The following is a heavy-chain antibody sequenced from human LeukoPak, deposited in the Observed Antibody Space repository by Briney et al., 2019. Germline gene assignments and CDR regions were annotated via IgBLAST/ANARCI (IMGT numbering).Heavy chain of an antibody. CDR2: ISSSGSTI. Sequence: GGSLRLSCAASGFTFSSYEMNWVRQAPGKGLEWVSYISSSGSTIYYADSVKGRFTISRDNAKNSLYLQMNRLRAEDTAVYYCARDAPTTVTMFYYYYYMDVWGKGTTVTVSS. D-gene: IGHD4-17*01. CDR1: GFTFSSYE. CDR3: ARDAPTTVTMFYYYYYMDV. J-gene: IGHJ6*03. V-gene: IGHV3-48*03.